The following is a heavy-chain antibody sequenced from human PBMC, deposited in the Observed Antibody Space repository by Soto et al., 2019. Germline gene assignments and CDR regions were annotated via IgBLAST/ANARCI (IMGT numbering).Heavy chain of an antibody. CDR3: AKNSDYSGFDY. J-gene: IGHJ4*02. CDR2: ISYEVINK. D-gene: IGHD4-4*01. Sequence: GGSLRLSCAASGFTFSSYDMHWVRQAPGKGLEWVAVISYEVINKYYVDSVKGRFTISRDNSKNTLYLQMNSLRAEDTAVYYCAKNSDYSGFDYSGQGTLVTVSS. CDR1: GFTFSSYD. V-gene: IGHV3-30*18.